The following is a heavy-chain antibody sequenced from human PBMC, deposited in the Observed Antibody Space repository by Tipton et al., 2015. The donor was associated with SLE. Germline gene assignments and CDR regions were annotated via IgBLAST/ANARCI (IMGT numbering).Heavy chain of an antibody. J-gene: IGHJ3*02. V-gene: IGHV1-18*04. CDR3: AREGGYCSSTSCYVAFDI. CDR2: ISAYNGNT. CDR1: GYTFTGYY. Sequence: QLVQSGAEVKKPGASVKVSCKASGYTFTGYYMHWVRQAPGQGLEWMGWISAYNGNTNYAQKLQGRVTMTTDTSTSTAYMELRSLRSDDTAVYYCAREGGYCSSTSCYVAFDIWGQGTMVTVSS. D-gene: IGHD2-2*01.